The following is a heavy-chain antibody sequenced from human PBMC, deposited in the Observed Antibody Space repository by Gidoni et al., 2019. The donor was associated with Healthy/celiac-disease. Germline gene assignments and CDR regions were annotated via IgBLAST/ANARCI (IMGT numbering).Heavy chain of an antibody. CDR2: ISWDGGST. V-gene: IGHV3-43*01. CDR3: AKDKGIAVAGTGYFDL. Sequence: TASGFTFDDYTMHWVRQAPGKGLDWVSLISWDGGSTYYADSVKGRFTISRDNSKNSLYLQMNSLRTEDTALYYCAKDKGIAVAGTGYFDLWGRGTLVTVSS. CDR1: GFTFDDYT. J-gene: IGHJ2*01. D-gene: IGHD6-19*01.